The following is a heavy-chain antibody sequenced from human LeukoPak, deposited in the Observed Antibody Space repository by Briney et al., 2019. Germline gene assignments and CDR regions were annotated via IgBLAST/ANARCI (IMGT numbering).Heavy chain of an antibody. CDR1: GFTFSSYV. V-gene: IGHV3-23*01. D-gene: IGHD2-21*01. Sequence: PGGSLRLSCAASGFTFSSYVMSWVRQTPGKGLEWVSAISGSGSSAYYGDSVKGRFTISRDNSKNTLYLQMSSLRAEDTAIYYCASGIRGYYYYGMDVWGQGTTVTVSS. CDR3: ASGIRGYYYYGMDV. CDR2: ISGSGSSA. J-gene: IGHJ6*02.